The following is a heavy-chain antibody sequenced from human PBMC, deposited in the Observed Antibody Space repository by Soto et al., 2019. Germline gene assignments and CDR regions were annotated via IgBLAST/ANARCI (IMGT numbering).Heavy chain of an antibody. D-gene: IGHD1-26*01. CDR2: IYYSGST. CDR3: ARRYGSAFDI. CDR1: AGSISSYY. J-gene: IGHJ3*02. Sequence: QVQLQESGPGLVKPSETLSLTCTVSAGSISSYYWSWIRQPPGKGLEWVGYIYYSGSTNYNPSLKSRVTTSVDTAKNQFSLKLSSVTAADTAVYYCARRYGSAFDIWGQGTMVTVSS. V-gene: IGHV4-59*08.